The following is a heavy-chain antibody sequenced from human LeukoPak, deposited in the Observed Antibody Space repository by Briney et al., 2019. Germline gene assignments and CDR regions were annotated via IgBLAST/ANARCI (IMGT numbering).Heavy chain of an antibody. CDR1: GFTFSNDA. Sequence: GGSLRLSCAASGFTFSNDAMSWVRQAPGKGLEWVSVISGSGGSTYYTDSVKGRFTISRDNSKNTLYLQINSLRAEDTAVYYCAKLALLWFGESITQNDYWGQGTLVTVSS. CDR2: ISGSGGST. J-gene: IGHJ4*02. V-gene: IGHV3-23*01. D-gene: IGHD3-10*01. CDR3: AKLALLWFGESITQNDY.